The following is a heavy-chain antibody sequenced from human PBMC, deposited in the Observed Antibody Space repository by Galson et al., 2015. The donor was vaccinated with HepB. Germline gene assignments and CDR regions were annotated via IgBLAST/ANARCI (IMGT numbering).Heavy chain of an antibody. D-gene: IGHD3-10*01. CDR1: GSTFTSYA. V-gene: IGHV1-3*01. CDR2: INAGNGNT. Sequence: SVKVSCKASGSTFTSYAMHWVRQAPGQRLEWMGWINAGNGNTKYSQRFQGRVTITRDTSASTAYMELSSLRSEDTAVYYCARALYGSGASYHYWSQGTLVTVSS. J-gene: IGHJ4*02. CDR3: ARALYGSGASYHY.